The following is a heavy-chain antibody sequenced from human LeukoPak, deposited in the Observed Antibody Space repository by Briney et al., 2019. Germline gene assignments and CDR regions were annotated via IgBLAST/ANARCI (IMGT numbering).Heavy chain of an antibody. Sequence: GGSLRLSSAASGVTFSSYAMNWVRQAPGKGLEWVSGISVSGGRIDYADSVKGRFTISRDNSKNTLYLQMNSLRAEDTAVYYCAKDGGDPLGLFDFWGQGTLVTVSS. D-gene: IGHD2-21*02. CDR2: ISVSGGRI. V-gene: IGHV3-23*01. J-gene: IGHJ4*02. CDR1: GVTFSSYA. CDR3: AKDGGDPLGLFDF.